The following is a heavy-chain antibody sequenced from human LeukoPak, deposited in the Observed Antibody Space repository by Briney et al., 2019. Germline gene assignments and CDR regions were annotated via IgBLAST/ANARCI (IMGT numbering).Heavy chain of an antibody. V-gene: IGHV4-61*05. J-gene: IGHJ5*02. CDR3: ARHGGSRWELLDFRFDP. CDR1: GGTISSSSYY. Sequence: SETLSLTCTVSGGTISSSSYYWGWIRQPPGKGLEWIGYIYYSGSTNYNPSLKSRVTISVDTSKNQFSLKLSSVTAADTAVYYCARHGGSRWELLDFRFDPWGQGTLVTVSS. D-gene: IGHD1-26*01. CDR2: IYYSGST.